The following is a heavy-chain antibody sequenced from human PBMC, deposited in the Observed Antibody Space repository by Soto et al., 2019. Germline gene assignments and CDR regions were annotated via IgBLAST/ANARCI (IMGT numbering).Heavy chain of an antibody. CDR2: IYYIGST. CDR3: ARHRARNWFDR. J-gene: IGHJ5*02. D-gene: IGHD6-6*01. CDR1: GGSISSSIYY. V-gene: IGHV4-39*01. Sequence: SETLSLTCIVSGGSISSSIYYWGWIRQPPGKGLEWIGSIYYIGSTYYNPSLKSRVTISVDTSKNQFSLKLGSVTAADTAVFYCARHRARNWFDRWGQGTLVTVYS.